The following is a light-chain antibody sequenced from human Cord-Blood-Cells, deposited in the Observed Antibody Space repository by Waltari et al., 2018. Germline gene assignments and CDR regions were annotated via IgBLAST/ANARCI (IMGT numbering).Light chain of an antibody. CDR1: SSEVGGYNY. CDR3: SSYTSSSTLV. J-gene: IGLJ3*02. V-gene: IGLV2-14*01. Sequence: QSALTQPASVSGSPGQSLTISCTGTSSEVGGYNYVSWYQQHPGKAPQLMIYDVSNRPAGVSNRFSGAKSRNTASLTISGLHAEDEADYYCSSYTSSSTLVFGGVTKLTVL. CDR2: DVS.